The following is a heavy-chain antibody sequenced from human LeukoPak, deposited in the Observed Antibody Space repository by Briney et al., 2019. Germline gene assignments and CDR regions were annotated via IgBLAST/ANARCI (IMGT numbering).Heavy chain of an antibody. Sequence: GASVKVSCKASGGTFSSYAISWVRQAPGQGLEWMGGIIPIFGTANYAQKFQGRVTITADESTSTAYMELSSLRSEDTAVYYCAREWGLDCSSTSCGNWFDPWGQGTLVTVSS. CDR1: GGTFSSYA. V-gene: IGHV1-69*13. D-gene: IGHD2-2*01. CDR3: AREWGLDCSSTSCGNWFDP. CDR2: IIPIFGTA. J-gene: IGHJ5*02.